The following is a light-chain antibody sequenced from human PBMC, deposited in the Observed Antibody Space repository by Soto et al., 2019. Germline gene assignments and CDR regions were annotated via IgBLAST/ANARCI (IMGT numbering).Light chain of an antibody. V-gene: IGKV3-11*01. CDR3: QQRSNWPLT. J-gene: IGKJ5*01. CDR1: QSVSSY. CDR2: DAS. Sequence: VMTQSPATLSLSPVETATLPCGASQSVSSYLAWYQQKPGQAPRLLIYDASNRATGIPARFSGSGSGTDFTLTISSLEPEDFAVYYCQQRSNWPLTFGGGTRLEIK.